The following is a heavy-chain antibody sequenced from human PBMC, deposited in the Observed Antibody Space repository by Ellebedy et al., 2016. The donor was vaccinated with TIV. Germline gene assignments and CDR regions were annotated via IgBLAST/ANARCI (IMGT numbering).Heavy chain of an antibody. J-gene: IGHJ4*02. CDR3: AKVSTAVAPGLDY. CDR2: ISGSGGST. V-gene: IGHV3-23*01. D-gene: IGHD1-14*01. CDR1: GFTFSSYA. Sequence: GESLKISXAASGFTFSSYAMSWVRQAPGKGLEWVSAISGSGGSTYYADSVKGRFTISRDNSKNTLYLQMNSLRAEDTAVYYCAKVSTAVAPGLDYWGQGTLVTVSS.